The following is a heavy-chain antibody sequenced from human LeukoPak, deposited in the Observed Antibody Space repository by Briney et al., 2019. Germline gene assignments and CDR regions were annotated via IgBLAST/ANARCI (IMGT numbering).Heavy chain of an antibody. CDR2: INPNNGDR. V-gene: IGHV1-2*02. D-gene: IGHD5-12*01. CDR1: GYTFTFSY. J-gene: IGHJ5*02. Sequence: GASVTVSSKASGYTFTFSYIHWVRQAPGQGLEWLGCINPNNGDRKYSQKFQGRVTMTREPSINTAYLDLSSLTSADTAVYYCARIYSAYDLWGQGTLVTVSS. CDR3: ARIYSAYDL.